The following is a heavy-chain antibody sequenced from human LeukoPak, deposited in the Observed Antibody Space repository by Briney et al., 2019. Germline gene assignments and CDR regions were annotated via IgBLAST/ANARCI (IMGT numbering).Heavy chain of an antibody. V-gene: IGHV1-18*01. J-gene: IGHJ4*02. CDR3: ATDYYYDSSGSYYTVDY. D-gene: IGHD3-22*01. CDR1: GYTFTSYG. CDR2: ISAYNGNT. Sequence: ASVKVSCKASGYTFTSYGISWVRQAPGQGLEWMGWISAYNGNTNYAQKLQGRVTMTTDTSTSTAYMELSSLRSEDTAVYYCATDYYYDSSGSYYTVDYWGQGTLVTVSS.